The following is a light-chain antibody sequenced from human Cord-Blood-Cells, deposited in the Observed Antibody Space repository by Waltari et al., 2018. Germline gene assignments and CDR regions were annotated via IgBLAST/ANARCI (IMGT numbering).Light chain of an antibody. V-gene: IGLV3-19*01. CDR3: NSRDSSGNHLV. J-gene: IGLJ3*02. Sequence: SSELTQDPAVSVALGQKVRLTCQGDSLRSYYASWYQQKPGQAPVLVIYGKNNRHPGIPDRFSGSSSGNTASLTITGAQAEDEADYYCNSRDSSGNHLVFGGGTKLTVL. CDR1: SLRSYY. CDR2: GKN.